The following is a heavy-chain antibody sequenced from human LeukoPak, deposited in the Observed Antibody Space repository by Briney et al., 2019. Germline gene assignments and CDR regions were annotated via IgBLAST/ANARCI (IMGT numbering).Heavy chain of an antibody. CDR2: IYYSGST. D-gene: IGHD6-13*01. Sequence: PSQTLSLTCTVSGGSISSGGYYWSWIRQHPGKGLEWIGYIYYSGSTYYNPSLKSRVTISVDTSKNQFSLKLSSVTAADTAVYYCARGQQLVRGGLGWFDPWGQGTLVTVSS. CDR3: ARGQQLVRGGLGWFDP. J-gene: IGHJ5*02. CDR1: GGSISSGGYY. V-gene: IGHV4-31*03.